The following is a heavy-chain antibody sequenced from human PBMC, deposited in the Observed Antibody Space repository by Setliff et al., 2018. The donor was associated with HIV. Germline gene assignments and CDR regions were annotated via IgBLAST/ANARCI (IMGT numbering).Heavy chain of an antibody. Sequence: SETLSLTCTVSGGSISSGSYYWGWVRQPPGKGLEWIGSMYYSGSTYYTPSLKSRITISLDTSKNQFSLRLRSVTAADTAVYYCARVSCSSWYSIPRYYYYSMDVWGNGTTVTVS. CDR2: MYYSGST. D-gene: IGHD6-13*01. J-gene: IGHJ6*03. CDR1: GGSISSGSYY. V-gene: IGHV4-39*07. CDR3: ARVSCSSWYSIPRYYYYSMDV.